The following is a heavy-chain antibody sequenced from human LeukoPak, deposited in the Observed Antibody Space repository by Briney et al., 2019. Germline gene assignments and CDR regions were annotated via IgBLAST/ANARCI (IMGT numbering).Heavy chain of an antibody. V-gene: IGHV3-49*03. J-gene: IGHJ4*02. Sequence: SLRLSCTASGFTFGDYAMSWFRQAPGKGLEWVGFIRSKAYGGTTEYAASVKGRFTISRDDSKSIAYLQMNSLKTEDTAVYYCTRAYYDFWSGTPTLDYWGQGTLVTVSS. CDR2: IRSKAYGGTT. D-gene: IGHD3-3*01. CDR1: GFTFGDYA. CDR3: TRAYYDFWSGTPTLDY.